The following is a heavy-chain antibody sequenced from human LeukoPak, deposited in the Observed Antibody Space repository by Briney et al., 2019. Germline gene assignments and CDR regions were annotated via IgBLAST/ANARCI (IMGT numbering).Heavy chain of an antibody. J-gene: IGHJ4*02. D-gene: IGHD2-15*01. CDR2: IYDSGSA. CDR1: SGSISSNY. Sequence: SETLSLTCTVSSGSISSNYWGWLRPSPGQGLEWRGYIYDSGSANYNPSLKSGATISVATSKNQFSLNLTSVTAAATPVYYGARGGSVLVSPLWGQGTLVT. CDR3: ARGGSVLVSPL. V-gene: IGHV4-59*01.